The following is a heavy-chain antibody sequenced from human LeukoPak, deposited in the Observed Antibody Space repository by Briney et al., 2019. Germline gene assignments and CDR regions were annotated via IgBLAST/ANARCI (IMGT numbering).Heavy chain of an antibody. CDR3: ARDLLVVVPAAISGFGP. D-gene: IGHD2-2*01. CDR1: GFTFSSYG. V-gene: IGHV3-33*01. CDR2: IWYDGSNK. Sequence: GGSLRLSCAASGFTFSSYGMHWVRQAPGKGLEWVAVIWYDGSNKYYADSVKGRFTISRDNSKNTLYLQMNSLRAEDTAAYYCARDLLVVVPAAISGFGPWGQGTLVTVSS. J-gene: IGHJ5*02.